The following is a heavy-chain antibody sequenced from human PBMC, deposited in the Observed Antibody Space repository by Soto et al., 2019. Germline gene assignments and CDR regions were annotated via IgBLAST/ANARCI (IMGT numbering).Heavy chain of an antibody. V-gene: IGHV3-11*01. CDR1: GFTFSDYY. J-gene: IGHJ6*03. CDR2: ISSSGSTI. Sequence: GGSLRPSCAASGFTFSDYYMSWIRQAPGKGLEWVSYISSSGSTIYYADSVKGRFTISRDNAKNSLYLQMNSLRAEDTAVYYCARALGFDHYYYYYMDVWGKGTTVTVSS. D-gene: IGHD3-16*01. CDR3: ARALGFDHYYYYYMDV.